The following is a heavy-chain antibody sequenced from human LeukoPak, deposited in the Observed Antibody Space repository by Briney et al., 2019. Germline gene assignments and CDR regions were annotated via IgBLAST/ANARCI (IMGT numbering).Heavy chain of an antibody. CDR2: MYFSGST. D-gene: IGHD5-18*01. V-gene: IGHV4-39*01. CDR1: GGSISIVSYY. J-gene: IGHJ4*02. CDR3: ARHRGYNYGDIDY. Sequence: SETLSLTCTVFGGSISIVSYYWGWIRQPPGKGLEWIGSMYFSGSTYYNPSLKSRVTISVDTSKNHFSLKVNSVTAADQAVYYCARHRGYNYGDIDYWGQGTLVTVSS.